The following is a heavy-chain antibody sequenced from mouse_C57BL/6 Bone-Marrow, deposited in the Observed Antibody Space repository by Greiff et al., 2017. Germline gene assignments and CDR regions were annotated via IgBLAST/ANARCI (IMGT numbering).Heavy chain of an antibody. Sequence: QVHVKQSGAELARPGASVKMSCKASGYTFTSYTMHWVKQRPGQGLEWIGYINPSSGYTKYNQKFKDKATLTADKSSSTAYMQLSSLTSEDSAVYYCARCVYYKGYARDYWGQGTSVTVSS. CDR2: INPSSGYT. CDR3: ARCVYYKGYARDY. J-gene: IGHJ4*01. V-gene: IGHV1-4*01. D-gene: IGHD1-1*01. CDR1: GYTFTSYT.